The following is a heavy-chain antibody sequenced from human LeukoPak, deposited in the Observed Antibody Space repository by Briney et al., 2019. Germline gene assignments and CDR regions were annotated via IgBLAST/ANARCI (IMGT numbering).Heavy chain of an antibody. CDR2: ISYSGST. Sequence: SETLSLTCTVSGGSISSYYWSWIRQHPGKGLEWIGHISYSGSTYYNPSLNSRVTISVGTSKSQFSLKLSSVTAADTAVYYCARVRGYSYGELDSWGQGTLVTVSS. CDR1: GGSISSYY. D-gene: IGHD5-18*01. CDR3: ARVRGYSYGELDS. V-gene: IGHV4-59*06. J-gene: IGHJ4*02.